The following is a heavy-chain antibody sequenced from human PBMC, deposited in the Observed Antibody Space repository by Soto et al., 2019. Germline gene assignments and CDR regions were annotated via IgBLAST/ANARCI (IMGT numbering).Heavy chain of an antibody. CDR1: GGSISSYY. CDR2: IYYSGST. D-gene: IGHD3-22*01. CDR3: ARVAGYYDSSGYSPNYYYGMDV. V-gene: IGHV4-59*01. J-gene: IGHJ6*02. Sequence: QVQLQESGPGLVKPSETLSLTGTVSGGSISSYYWSWIRQPPGKGLEWIGYIYYSGSTNYNPSLKSRVTISVDTSKNQFSLKLSSVTAADTAVYYCARVAGYYDSSGYSPNYYYGMDVWGQGTTVTVSS.